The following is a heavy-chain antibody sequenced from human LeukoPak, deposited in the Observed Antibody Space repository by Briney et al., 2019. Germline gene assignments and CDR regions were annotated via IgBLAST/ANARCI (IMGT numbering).Heavy chain of an antibody. CDR1: GFTFDDYG. Sequence: GGSLRLSCAASGFTFDDYGMSWVRQAPGKGLEWVSGINWNGGSTGYADSVKGRFTISRDNAKNSLYLQMNSLRAEDTALYYCAREMRRITMIVVVTPFDYWGQGTLVTVSS. J-gene: IGHJ4*02. V-gene: IGHV3-20*04. CDR3: AREMRRITMIVVVTPFDY. CDR2: INWNGGST. D-gene: IGHD3-22*01.